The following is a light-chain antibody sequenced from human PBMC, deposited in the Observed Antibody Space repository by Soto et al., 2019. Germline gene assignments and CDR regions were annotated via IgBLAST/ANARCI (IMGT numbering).Light chain of an antibody. CDR1: QSVSSSY. CDR2: GAS. Sequence: EIVMTQSPATLSVSPGERATLSCRASQSVSSSYLAWYQQKPGQAPRLLIYGASSRATGIPDRFSGSGSGTDFTLTISSLQPEDFATYFCQQYNKWPPTFGQGTKVDIK. CDR3: QQYNKWPPT. J-gene: IGKJ1*01. V-gene: IGKV3D-15*01.